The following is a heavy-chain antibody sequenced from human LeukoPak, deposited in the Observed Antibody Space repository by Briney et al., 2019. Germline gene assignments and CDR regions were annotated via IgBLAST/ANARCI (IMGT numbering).Heavy chain of an antibody. CDR2: IKPDGSEK. Sequence: PGGSLRLSCAASRFTFSSYWMSWVRQAPGKGLEWVANIKPDGSEKHYVDSVKGRLTIARDNAKNSLFLQMNSLRAEDTAVYYCARGDFYGSGSYYHDAFDIWGQGTMVTVSS. CDR3: ARGDFYGSGSYYHDAFDI. D-gene: IGHD3-10*01. J-gene: IGHJ3*02. V-gene: IGHV3-7*03. CDR1: RFTFSSYW.